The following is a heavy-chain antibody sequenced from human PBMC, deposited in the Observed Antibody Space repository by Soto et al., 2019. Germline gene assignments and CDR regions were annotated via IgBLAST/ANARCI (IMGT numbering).Heavy chain of an antibody. J-gene: IGHJ4*02. D-gene: IGHD3-10*01. V-gene: IGHV1-69*01. Sequence: QVQLVQSGAEVKEPGSSVKVSCKASGGTFNGYSISWVRQAPGQGLEWVGGTIPIFTTANYAQKSQGRLTMTADESASTAYMELSGRRSDDTAISYCARVDSSLVRLVCQLYFDHWGQGTLVTVSS. CDR2: TIPIFTTA. CDR3: ARVDSSLVRLVCQLYFDH. CDR1: GGTFNGYS.